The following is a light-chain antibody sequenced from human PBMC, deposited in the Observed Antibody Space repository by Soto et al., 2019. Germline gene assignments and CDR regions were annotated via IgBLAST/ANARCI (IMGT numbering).Light chain of an antibody. CDR1: QDISSW. V-gene: IGKV1-12*01. CDR3: QQANRFPIT. Sequence: DIQMTQSPSFVSASVGDRVTVTCRASQDISSWLAWYQQKPGKDPKLLIYTTSTLGCGVPSRFSGSRSGTDFTLTISGLQPEDFATYYCQQANRFPITFGQGTRLEIK. CDR2: TTS. J-gene: IGKJ5*01.